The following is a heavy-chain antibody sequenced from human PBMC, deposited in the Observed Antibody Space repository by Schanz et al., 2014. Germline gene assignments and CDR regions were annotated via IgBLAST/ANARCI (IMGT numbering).Heavy chain of an antibody. D-gene: IGHD2-15*01. J-gene: IGHJ4*02. CDR1: GFTFSSYA. CDR2: IGGSGGST. Sequence: DVQLLESGGGLVQPGGSLRLSCAASGFTFSSYAMSWVRQPPGKGLEWVSGIGGSGGSTDYADSVKGRFTISRDNSKNTVHLQMNSLRAEDTAVYYCAKRVVVPTTSYYFDYWGQGTLVTVSS. CDR3: AKRVVVPTTSYYFDY. V-gene: IGHV3-23*01.